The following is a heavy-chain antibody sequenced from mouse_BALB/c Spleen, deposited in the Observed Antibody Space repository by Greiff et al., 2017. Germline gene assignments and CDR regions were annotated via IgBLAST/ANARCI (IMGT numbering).Heavy chain of an antibody. CDR3: ARDNYDYGAY. V-gene: IGHV2-9*02. Sequence: VKLMESGPGLVAPSQSLSITCTVSRFSLTSYGVHWVRQPPGKGLEWLGVIWAGGSTNYNSALMSRLSISKDNSKSQVFLKMNSLQTDDTAMYYCARDNYDYGAYWGQGTLVTVSA. CDR2: IWAGGST. CDR1: RFSLTSYG. J-gene: IGHJ3*01. D-gene: IGHD2-4*01.